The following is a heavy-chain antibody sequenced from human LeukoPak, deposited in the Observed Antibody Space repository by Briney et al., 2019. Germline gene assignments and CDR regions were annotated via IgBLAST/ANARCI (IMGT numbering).Heavy chain of an antibody. CDR1: GGSISSSNW. CDR3: ARFGYYYDSSGYSNAFDI. D-gene: IGHD3-22*01. V-gene: IGHV4-4*02. Sequence: SETLSLTCAVSGGSISSSNWWSWVRPPPGKGLEWIGEIYHSGSTNYNPSLKSRVTISVDKSKNQFSLKLSSVTAADTAVYYCARFGYYYDSSGYSNAFDIWGQGTMVTVSS. CDR2: IYHSGST. J-gene: IGHJ3*02.